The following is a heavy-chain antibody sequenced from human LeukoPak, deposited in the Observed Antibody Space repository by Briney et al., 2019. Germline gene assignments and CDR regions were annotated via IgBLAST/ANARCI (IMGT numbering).Heavy chain of an antibody. J-gene: IGHJ6*03. CDR1: GGAFSGYY. D-gene: IGHD6-13*01. V-gene: IGHV4-34*01. CDR3: AXGINXSWYYYYYYMDV. CDR2: INQSGRT. Sequence: SETLSXTCAVYGGAFSGYYWSWIRQPPGKGLEGIGEINQSGRTNYNPSLTSGGTISVDTCKNQFSLRRRAVSAAGTAVYYCAXGINXSWYYYYYYMDVWGKGTTVTVSS.